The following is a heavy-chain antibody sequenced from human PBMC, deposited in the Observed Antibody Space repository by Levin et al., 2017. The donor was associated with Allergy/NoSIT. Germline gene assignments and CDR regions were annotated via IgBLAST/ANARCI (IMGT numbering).Heavy chain of an antibody. CDR2: IYPSGGST. J-gene: IGHJ6*02. D-gene: IGHD4-23*01. CDR1: ENAFSSSY. Sequence: ASVKVSCKASENAFSSSYIHWVRQAPGQGLEWMGLIYPSGGSTTYAQKFQGRVTVTRDTSTSTVYMDLSSLRSEDTAVYYCARSSTHAVTAYYYAMDVWGQGTTVTVSS. V-gene: IGHV1-46*01. CDR3: ARSSTHAVTAYYYAMDV.